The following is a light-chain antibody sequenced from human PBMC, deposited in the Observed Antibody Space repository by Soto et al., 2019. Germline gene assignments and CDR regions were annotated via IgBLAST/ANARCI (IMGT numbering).Light chain of an antibody. CDR1: QSISIY. Sequence: DIQMTQSPSSLSASVGDRVTITCRASQSISIYLNWYQQKPGKAPKVLIYAASSLQSGVPPRFSGSGSGTDFTLTISSLQPEDFATYFCQQYGSSSITFGQGTRLEIK. CDR3: QQYGSSSIT. J-gene: IGKJ5*01. V-gene: IGKV1-39*01. CDR2: AAS.